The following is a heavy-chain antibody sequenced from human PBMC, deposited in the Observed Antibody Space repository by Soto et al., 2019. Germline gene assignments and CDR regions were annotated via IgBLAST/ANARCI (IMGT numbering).Heavy chain of an antibody. CDR1: GASISGTDYY. CDR3: VRTARQGAVAPHWFDR. V-gene: IGHV4-30-4*01. Sequence: TLSLSCALAGASISGTDYYWSWIRQAPGKGLEWIGYVYYTVSTYYNPSLMSRLTISVDTSKNQFSLKLTSVTAAETAVYYCVRTARQGAVAPHWFDRWGQGTQVTVSS. D-gene: IGHD2-21*02. J-gene: IGHJ5*02. CDR2: VYYTVST.